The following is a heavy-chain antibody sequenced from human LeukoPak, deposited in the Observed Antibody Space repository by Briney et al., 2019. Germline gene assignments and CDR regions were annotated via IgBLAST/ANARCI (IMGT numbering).Heavy chain of an antibody. CDR3: ARERNSGRPNYYYYGMDV. V-gene: IGHV3-48*01. CDR1: GFTFSSYS. J-gene: IGHJ6*02. CDR2: ISSSSSTM. D-gene: IGHD6-25*01. Sequence: GGSLRLSCAASGFTFSSYSMNWVRQAPGKGLEWVSYISSSSSTMYYADSVKGRFTISRDNAKNSLYLQMNSLRAEDTAVYYCARERNSGRPNYYYYGMDVWGQGTTVTVSS.